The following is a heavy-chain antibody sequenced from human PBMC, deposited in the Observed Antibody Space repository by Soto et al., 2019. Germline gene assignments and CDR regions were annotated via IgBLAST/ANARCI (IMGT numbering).Heavy chain of an antibody. CDR3: ARARNGVVSNFYY. V-gene: IGHV3-21*01. J-gene: IGHJ4*02. CDR1: GFTFSSYS. D-gene: IGHD3-3*01. CDR2: ISSSSRYR. Sequence: EVQLVESGGGLVKPGGSLRLSCAASGFTFSSYSMNWVRQATGKGLEWVSSISSSSRYRYYAESVKGRFPISRDNAKNSLYLQMNSLRAEDTAVYYCARARNGVVSNFYYWGQGTLVTVSS.